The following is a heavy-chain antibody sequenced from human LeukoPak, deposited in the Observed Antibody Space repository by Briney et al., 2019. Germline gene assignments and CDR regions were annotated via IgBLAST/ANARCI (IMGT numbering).Heavy chain of an antibody. J-gene: IGHJ5*01. CDR1: GVSITAGNHH. CDR2: VYYSGSI. CDR3: ARLNPGYVTAPHDS. V-gene: IGHV4-39*01. Sequence: SETLSLTCTVSGVSITAGNHHWGWLRPPPGKGLVWIVSVYYSGSIFSDTSHKSRVTISGDTSKNQFSLSLSSVTAADTAVYYCARLNPGYVTAPHDSWGQGMLVTVSS. D-gene: IGHD3-16*01.